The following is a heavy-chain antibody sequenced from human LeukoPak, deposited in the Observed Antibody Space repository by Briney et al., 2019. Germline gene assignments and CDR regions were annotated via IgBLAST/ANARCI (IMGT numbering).Heavy chain of an antibody. CDR1: GYTPTELS. CDR3: ARDLDHCSGGSCPSNWFDP. V-gene: IGHV1-24*01. D-gene: IGHD2-15*01. J-gene: IGHJ5*02. CDR2: FDPEDGET. Sequence: ASVKVSCKVSGYTPTELSMHWVRQAPGKGLEWMGGFDPEDGETIYAQKFQGRVTITADESTSTAYMELSSLRSEDTAVYYCARDLDHCSGGSCPSNWFDPWGQGTLVTVSS.